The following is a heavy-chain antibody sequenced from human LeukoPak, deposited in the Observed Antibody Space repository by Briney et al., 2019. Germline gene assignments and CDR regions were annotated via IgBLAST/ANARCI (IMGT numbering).Heavy chain of an antibody. Sequence: GGSLRLSCAASGFTFSSYWMSWVRQAPGKGLEWVANIKQDGSEKYYVDSVKGRFTISRDNAMNSLYLQMNSLRAEDTAVYYCARDWGDIVVVPAADAFDIWGQGTMVTVSS. CDR1: GFTFSSYW. CDR2: IKQDGSEK. J-gene: IGHJ3*02. V-gene: IGHV3-7*01. CDR3: ARDWGDIVVVPAADAFDI. D-gene: IGHD2-2*01.